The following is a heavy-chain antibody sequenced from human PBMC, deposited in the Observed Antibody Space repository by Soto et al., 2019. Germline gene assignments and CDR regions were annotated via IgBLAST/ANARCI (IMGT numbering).Heavy chain of an antibody. CDR2: VHYSGST. Sequence: SETLSLTCTVSGGSISGSSYYWGWIRQPPGKGLECIGSVHYSGSTDYDPSLKSRVTISVDTSKNQFSLKLTSVTAADTAVYFCASFSGATYGDYGGGINYWGQGTLVTVSS. D-gene: IGHD4-17*01. CDR1: GGSISGSSYY. V-gene: IGHV4-39*01. J-gene: IGHJ4*02. CDR3: ASFSGATYGDYGGGINY.